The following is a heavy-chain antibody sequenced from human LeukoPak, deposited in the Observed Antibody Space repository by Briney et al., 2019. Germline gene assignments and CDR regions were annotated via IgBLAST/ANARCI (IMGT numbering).Heavy chain of an antibody. CDR1: GFTFSSYA. CDR3: AKGAGGSYGLYYFDY. Sequence: SGGSLRLSCAASGFTFSSYAMSWVRQAPGKGLEWVSSIISSGGSTYYADSVRGRFTISRDNSKNTVYLQMSTLRAEDTAVYYCAKGAGGSYGLYYFDYWGQGTLVTVSS. D-gene: IGHD3-10*01. CDR2: IISSGGST. V-gene: IGHV3-23*01. J-gene: IGHJ4*02.